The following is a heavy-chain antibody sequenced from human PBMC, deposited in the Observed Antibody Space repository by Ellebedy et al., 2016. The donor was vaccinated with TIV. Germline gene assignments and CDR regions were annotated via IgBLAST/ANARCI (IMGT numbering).Heavy chain of an antibody. CDR3: ARGGPKDSSSYYRALAY. Sequence: GESLKISXAASGFTFSDYYMSWIRQAPGKGLEWLSYISSSGSAKYYGDSVKGRFTISRDNAKNSLYLQMNSLRAEDTALYYCARGGPKDSSSYYRALAYWGQGTLVTVSS. V-gene: IGHV3-11*01. D-gene: IGHD6-13*01. CDR2: ISSSGSAK. J-gene: IGHJ4*02. CDR1: GFTFSDYY.